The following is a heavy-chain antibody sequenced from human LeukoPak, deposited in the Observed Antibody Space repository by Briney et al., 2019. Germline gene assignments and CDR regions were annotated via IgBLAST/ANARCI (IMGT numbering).Heavy chain of an antibody. V-gene: IGHV4-38-2*01. CDR2: IYHSGNT. CDR3: ARHDGGYCSSSSCYGAFDI. CDR1: GYSISSGYY. D-gene: IGHD2-2*01. Sequence: SETLSLTCAVSGYSISSGYYWGWIRQPPGKGLEWIGSIYHSGNTYYNTSLKSRVTISVDTSKNQFSLKLSSVTAADTAVYYCARHDGGYCSSSSCYGAFDIWGQGTMVTVSS. J-gene: IGHJ3*02.